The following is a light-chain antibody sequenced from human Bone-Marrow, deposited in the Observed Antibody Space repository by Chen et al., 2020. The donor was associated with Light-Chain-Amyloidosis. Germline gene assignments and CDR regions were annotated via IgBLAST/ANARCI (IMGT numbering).Light chain of an antibody. J-gene: IGLJ3*02. V-gene: IGLV2-11*01. Sequence: QSALTQPHAASGSPGQSVTTSCTGTSSDIGGYDYLPWYQPYPGTAPKLIIYDDNKRPSGAPDRVSASKSANTSSLTISGLQADDEAEYHCCAYAGTYTWLFGGGTRLTVL. CDR3: CAYAGTYTWL. CDR2: DDN. CDR1: SSDIGGYDY.